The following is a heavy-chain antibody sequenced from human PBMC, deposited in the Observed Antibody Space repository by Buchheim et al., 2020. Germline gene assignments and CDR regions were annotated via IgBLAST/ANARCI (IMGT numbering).Heavy chain of an antibody. D-gene: IGHD6-13*01. Sequence: QVQLVESGGGVVQPGRSLRLSCAASGFTFSSYGMHWVRQAPGKGLAWVAFIRYDGSNKYYADSVKGRFTISRDTSTNTLYLQMNSLRAEDTAVYYCAKDRGRIAAAGTAYYYYYYGMDVGGQGTT. J-gene: IGHJ6*02. CDR1: GFTFSSYG. CDR3: AKDRGRIAAAGTAYYYYYYGMDV. CDR2: IRYDGSNK. V-gene: IGHV3-30*02.